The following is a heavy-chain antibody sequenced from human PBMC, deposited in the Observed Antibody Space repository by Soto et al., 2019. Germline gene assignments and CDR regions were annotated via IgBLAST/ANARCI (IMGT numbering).Heavy chain of an antibody. CDR2: ISYDGRVK. D-gene: IGHD1-26*01. Sequence: QVQLVESGGGVVQPGRSLSLSCAASGFTFSDYPMHWVRQAPGKGLEWVAVISYDGRVKYYVDSVKGRFTISRDDSKNTLYLQMNSLRVDDTAVYYCARDFIVGAPDYFDYWGQRTLVTVSS. J-gene: IGHJ4*02. CDR1: GFTFSDYP. V-gene: IGHV3-30*04. CDR3: ARDFIVGAPDYFDY.